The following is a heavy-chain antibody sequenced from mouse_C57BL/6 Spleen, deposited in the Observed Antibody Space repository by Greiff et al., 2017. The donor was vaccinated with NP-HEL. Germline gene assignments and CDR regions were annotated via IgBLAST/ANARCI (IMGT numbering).Heavy chain of an antibody. V-gene: IGHV5-9-1*02. CDR1: GFTFSSYA. CDR3: TRDGDDYDEGAWFAY. CDR2: ISSGGDYI. J-gene: IGHJ3*01. Sequence: EVHLVESGEGLVKPGGSLKLSCAASGFTFSSYAMSWVRQTPEKRLEWVAYISSGGDYIYYADTVKGRFTISRDNARNTLYLQMSSLKSEDTAMYYCTRDGDDYDEGAWFAYWGQGTLVTVSA. D-gene: IGHD2-4*01.